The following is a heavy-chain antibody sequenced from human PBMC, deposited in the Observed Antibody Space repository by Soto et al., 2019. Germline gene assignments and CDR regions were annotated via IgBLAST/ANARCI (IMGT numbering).Heavy chain of an antibody. CDR1: GGSISSYY. V-gene: IGHV4-4*07. CDR2: IYTSGST. Sequence: SETLSLTCTVSGGSISSYYWSWIRQPAGKGLEWIGRIYTSGSTNYNPSLKSRVTMSVDTSKNQFSLKLSSVTAADTAVYYCARDSIVLMVYAIDYGMAVWGQGTTVTVSS. J-gene: IGHJ6*02. CDR3: ARDSIVLMVYAIDYGMAV. D-gene: IGHD2-8*01.